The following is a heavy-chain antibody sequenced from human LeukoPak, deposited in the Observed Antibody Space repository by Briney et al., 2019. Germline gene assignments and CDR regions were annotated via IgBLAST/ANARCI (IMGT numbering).Heavy chain of an antibody. CDR2: ISGSGGST. Sequence: GGSLRLSCAASGFTFSDYSMNWVRQAPGKGLEWVSAISGSGGSTYYADSVKGRFTISRDNSKNTLYLQMNSLRAEDTAVYYCAKDYTVTTDDAFDIWGQGTMVTVSS. J-gene: IGHJ3*02. CDR1: GFTFSDYS. CDR3: AKDYTVTTDDAFDI. V-gene: IGHV3-23*01. D-gene: IGHD4-17*01.